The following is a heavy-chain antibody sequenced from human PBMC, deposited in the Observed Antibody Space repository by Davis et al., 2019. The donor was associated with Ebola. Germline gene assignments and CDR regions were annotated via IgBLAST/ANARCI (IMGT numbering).Heavy chain of an antibody. CDR2: INHSGST. V-gene: IGHV4-39*07. Sequence: MPSETLSLTCTVSGGSISSSSYYWGWIRQPPGKGLEWIGEINHSGSTNYNPSLKSRVTISVDTSKNQFSLKLSSVTAADTAVYYCARFRRTFYYYYGMDVWGQGTTVTVSS. J-gene: IGHJ6*02. D-gene: IGHD1/OR15-1a*01. CDR3: ARFRRTFYYYYGMDV. CDR1: GGSISSSSYY.